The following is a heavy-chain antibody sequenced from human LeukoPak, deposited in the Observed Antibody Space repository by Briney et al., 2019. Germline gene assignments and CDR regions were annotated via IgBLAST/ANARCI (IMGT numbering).Heavy chain of an antibody. CDR3: AIIEQVVSNVEGGY. Sequence: QPGRSLRLSCAASGFSFSNYWMSWVRQAPGKGLEWVSNIKQDGSMKGYVDSVKGRFTISRDNAKNSLYLQMNSLRADDTAVYFCAIIEQVVSNVEGGYWGQGTLVTVSS. D-gene: IGHD6-6*01. V-gene: IGHV3-7*01. CDR2: IKQDGSMK. J-gene: IGHJ4*02. CDR1: GFSFSNYW.